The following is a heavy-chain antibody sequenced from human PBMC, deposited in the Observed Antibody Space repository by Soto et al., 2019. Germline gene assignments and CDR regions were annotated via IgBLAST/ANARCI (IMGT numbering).Heavy chain of an antibody. Sequence: SETLSLTCTVSGGSIISYYWSWILQPPGKGLEWIGYIYYSGSTNYNPSLKSRVTISVDTSKNQFSLKLSSVTAADTAVYYCARVLFGRGNWFDPWGQGTLVTVSS. CDR3: ARVLFGRGNWFDP. CDR2: IYYSGST. J-gene: IGHJ5*02. D-gene: IGHD3-3*01. CDR1: GGSIISYY. V-gene: IGHV4-59*01.